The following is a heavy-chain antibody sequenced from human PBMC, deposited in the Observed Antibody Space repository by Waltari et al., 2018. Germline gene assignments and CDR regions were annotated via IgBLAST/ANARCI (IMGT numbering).Heavy chain of an antibody. J-gene: IGHJ4*02. CDR1: GFTFSSYS. D-gene: IGHD6-19*01. Sequence: EVQLVESGGGLVKPGGSLRLSCAASGFTFSSYSMNWVRQAPGKGLGWVPSISSSISYIYYADSVKGRFTISRDNAKNSLYLQMNSLRAEDTAVYYCARDFIAVADTIAFDYWGQGTLVTVSS. V-gene: IGHV3-21*01. CDR3: ARDFIAVADTIAFDY. CDR2: ISSSISYI.